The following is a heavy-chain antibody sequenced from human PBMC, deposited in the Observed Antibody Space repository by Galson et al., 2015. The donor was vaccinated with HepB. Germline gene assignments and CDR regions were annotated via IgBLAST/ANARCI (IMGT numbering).Heavy chain of an antibody. V-gene: IGHV3-74*01. CDR1: GFSFSNYW. Sequence: SLRLSCAASGFSFSNYWMDWVRQAPGEGLEWVSDMSNDERNIRRYADSEKGRFTISRDNAKNTLHLYMNSLRVDDTALYYCARGGVRGGMDVWGQGTMVTVSS. CDR2: MSNDERNI. J-gene: IGHJ6*02. CDR3: ARGGVRGGMDV. D-gene: IGHD3-10*01.